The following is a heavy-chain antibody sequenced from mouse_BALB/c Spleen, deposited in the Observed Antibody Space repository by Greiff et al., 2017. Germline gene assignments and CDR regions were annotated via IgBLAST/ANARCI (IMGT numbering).Heavy chain of an antibody. V-gene: IGHV3-6*02. D-gene: IGHD2-1*01. CDR1: GYSITSGYY. CDR3: ARGGNYDWFAY. CDR2: ISYDGSN. Sequence: EVQLQQSGPGLVKPSQSLSLTCSVTGYSITSGYYWNWIRQFPGNKLEWMGYISYDGSNNYNPSLKNRISITRDTSKNQFFLKLNSVTTEDTATYYCARGGNYDWFAYWGQGTLVTVSA. J-gene: IGHJ3*01.